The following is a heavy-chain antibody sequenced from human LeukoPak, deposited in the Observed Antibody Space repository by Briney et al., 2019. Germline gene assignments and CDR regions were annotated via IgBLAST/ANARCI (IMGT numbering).Heavy chain of an antibody. J-gene: IGHJ4*02. CDR1: GFTVSINS. V-gene: IGHV3-53*01. Sequence: GGSLRLSCTVSGFTVSINSMSWVRQAPGKGLEWVSFIYSGGNTHYSDSVKGRFTISRDNSKNTLYLQISSLRAEDTAVYYCAKDRSIGTYYTFDYWGQGTLVIVSS. CDR3: AKDRSIGTYYTFDY. CDR2: IYSGGNT. D-gene: IGHD1-26*01.